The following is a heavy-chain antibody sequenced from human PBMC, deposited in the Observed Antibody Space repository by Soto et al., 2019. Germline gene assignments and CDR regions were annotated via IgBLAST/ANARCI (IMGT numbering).Heavy chain of an antibody. CDR2: IYHSGST. J-gene: IGHJ4*02. V-gene: IGHV4-4*02. CDR3: AREPNYGGNAGYFDY. CDR1: GDSISSGNW. D-gene: IGHD4-17*01. Sequence: QVQLQESGPGLVKPSGTLSLTCSVSGDSISSGNWWTWVRQPPGKGLEWIGEIYHSGSTNYSPSLKRRVTVAADKSKDPFSLKLASVTAAGAAVYYCAREPNYGGNAGYFDYWGQGTLVTVSP.